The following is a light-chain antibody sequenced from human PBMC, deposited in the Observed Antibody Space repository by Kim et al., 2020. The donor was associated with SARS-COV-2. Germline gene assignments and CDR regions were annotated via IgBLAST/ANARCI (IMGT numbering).Light chain of an antibody. Sequence: DIVMTQSPLSLPVTPGEPTSISCRSSQSLLHSNGYNYLDCYLQKPGQSPQLLIYLGSNRASGVPDRFSGSGSGTDFTLKISRVEAEDVGVYYCMQALQTPYSFGQGTKLEI. V-gene: IGKV2-28*01. J-gene: IGKJ2*03. CDR2: LGS. CDR1: QSLLHSNGYNY. CDR3: MQALQTPYS.